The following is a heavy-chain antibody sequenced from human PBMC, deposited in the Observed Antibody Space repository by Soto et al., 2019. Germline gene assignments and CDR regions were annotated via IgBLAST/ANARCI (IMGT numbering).Heavy chain of an antibody. CDR1: GRTFSSYA. CDR2: IIHIFGTA. Sequence: SEKVSCKASGRTFSSYAISWVRQAPGQGIEWMGGIIHIFGTANYAQKFHGRVTITADESTSTAYLQLSSLNSEDTGVFYRARVTVIAAAGSFDFWGQGTLVTVSS. D-gene: IGHD6-13*01. J-gene: IGHJ4*02. V-gene: IGHV1-69*13. CDR3: ARVTVIAAAGSFDF.